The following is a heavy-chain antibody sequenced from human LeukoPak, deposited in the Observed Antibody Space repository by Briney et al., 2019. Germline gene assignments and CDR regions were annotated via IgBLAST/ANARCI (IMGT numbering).Heavy chain of an antibody. CDR3: TTAPYYYGSGSPPFDY. J-gene: IGHJ4*02. V-gene: IGHV3-15*01. CDR2: LKSKTDGGTT. Sequence: GGSLRLSCAASGFTFSNAWMSWVRQAPGKGLEWVGRLKSKTDGGTTDYAAPVKGRFTISRDDSKNTLYLQMNSLKTEDTAVYYCTTAPYYYGSGSPPFDYWGQGTLVTVSS. D-gene: IGHD3-10*01. CDR1: GFTFSNAW.